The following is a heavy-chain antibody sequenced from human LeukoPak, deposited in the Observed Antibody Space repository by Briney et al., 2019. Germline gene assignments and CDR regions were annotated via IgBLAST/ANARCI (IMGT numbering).Heavy chain of an antibody. J-gene: IGHJ6*03. CDR3: ARVIEARLKYDYYYYMDV. D-gene: IGHD6-6*01. CDR1: GGSISSYY. CDR2: IYTSGST. V-gene: IGHV4-4*07. Sequence: PSETLSLTCTVSGGSISSYYWSWIRQPAGKGLEWIGRIYTSGSTNYNPSLKSRVTISVDKSKNQFYMTLSSVTAAETAVYYCARVIEARLKYDYYYYMDVWGKGTTVTVSS.